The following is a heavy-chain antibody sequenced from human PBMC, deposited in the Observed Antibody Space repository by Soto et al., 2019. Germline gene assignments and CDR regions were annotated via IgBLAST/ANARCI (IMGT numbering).Heavy chain of an antibody. CDR2: INHSGST. Sequence: SETLSLTCAVYGRSFSGYYRTWIRQPPGKGLEWIGEINHSGSTNYNPSLKSRVTISVDTSKNQFSLKLSSVTAADTAVYYCAGTRVYPYYFDYWGQGTLVSVSS. CDR1: GRSFSGYY. V-gene: IGHV4-34*01. CDR3: AGTRVYPYYFDY. D-gene: IGHD6-13*01. J-gene: IGHJ4*02.